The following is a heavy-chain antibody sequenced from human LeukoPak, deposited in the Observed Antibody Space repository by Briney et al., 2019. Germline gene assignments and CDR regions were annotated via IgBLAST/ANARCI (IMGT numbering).Heavy chain of an antibody. CDR1: GYTFTGYY. CDR2: INPNSGGT. D-gene: IGHD3-3*01. V-gene: IGHV1-2*02. J-gene: IGHJ3*02. Sequence: ASVKVSCKASGYTFTGYYMHWVRQAPGQGLEWMGWINPNSGGTNYAQKFQGRVTMTRDTSISTAYMELSRLRSDDTAVYYCATSLRESITIFGLDAFDIWGQGTMVTVSS. CDR3: ATSLRESITIFGLDAFDI.